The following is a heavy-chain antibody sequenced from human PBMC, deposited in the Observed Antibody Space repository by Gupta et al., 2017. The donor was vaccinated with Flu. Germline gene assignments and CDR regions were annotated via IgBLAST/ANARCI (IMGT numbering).Heavy chain of an antibody. CDR1: GCFFSSGHF. V-gene: IGHV4-38-2*01. D-gene: IGHD3-22*01. Sequence: QVQLQESGPGLVKPSETLSLTCAVSGCFFSSGHFWGLFRQPPGKGLEWIASGQHSGKILYNPSLKSRATILVDTSKNQVSLKLNSVTAADTAVYYCAKLPNSSGYQNLAFWGQGILVTGSS. CDR2: GQHSGKI. J-gene: IGHJ4*02. CDR3: AKLPNSSGYQNLAF.